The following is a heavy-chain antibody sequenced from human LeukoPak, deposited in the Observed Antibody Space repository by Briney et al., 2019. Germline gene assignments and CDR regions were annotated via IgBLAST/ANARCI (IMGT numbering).Heavy chain of an antibody. CDR2: IYYSGST. J-gene: IGHJ5*02. Sequence: SETLSLTCAVYGGSFSGYYWGWIRQPPGKGLEWIGSIYYSGSTYYNPSLKSRVTISVDTSKNQFSLKLSSVTAADTAVYYCARDITMIRGSNWFDPWGQGTLVTVSS. D-gene: IGHD3-10*01. CDR1: GGSFSGYY. V-gene: IGHV4-34*01. CDR3: ARDITMIRGSNWFDP.